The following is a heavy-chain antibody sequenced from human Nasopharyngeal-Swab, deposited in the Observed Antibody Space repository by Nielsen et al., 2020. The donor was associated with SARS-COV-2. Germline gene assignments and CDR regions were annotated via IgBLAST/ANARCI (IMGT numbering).Heavy chain of an antibody. CDR3: AAAKAARQGYYYYGMDV. CDR1: GFTFTSSA. V-gene: IGHV1-58*01. CDR2: IVVGSGNT. D-gene: IGHD6-6*01. Sequence: SGKVSCKASGFTFTSSAVQWVRQARGQRLEWIGWIVVGSGNTNYAQKFQERVTITRDMSTSTAYMELSSLRSGDTAVYYCAAAKAARQGYYYYGMDVWGQGTTVTVSS. J-gene: IGHJ6*02.